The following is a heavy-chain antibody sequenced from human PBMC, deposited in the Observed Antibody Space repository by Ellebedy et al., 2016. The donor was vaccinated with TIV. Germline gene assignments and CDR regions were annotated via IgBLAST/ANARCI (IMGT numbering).Heavy chain of an antibody. D-gene: IGHD6-6*01. CDR2: IYASGTT. J-gene: IGHJ4*01. V-gene: IGHV4-61*02. CDR1: GASMNSGPYY. Sequence: SETLSLTXGVSGASMNSGPYYWSWIRQPAGQGLEWLGRIYASGTTTYNPSLKSRVAMSIDTSRSQFSLSLTSVTAADTAVYYCATSDRFSSSSFDYWGRGIPVTVSS. CDR3: ATSDRFSSSSFDY.